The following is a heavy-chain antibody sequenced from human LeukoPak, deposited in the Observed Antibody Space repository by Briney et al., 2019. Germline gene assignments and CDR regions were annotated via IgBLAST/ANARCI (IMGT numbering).Heavy chain of an antibody. Sequence: AGGSLRLSCAASGFTFSSYAMSWVRQAPGKGLEWVSAISGSGGSTYYADSVKGRFTISRDNSKNTLYLHMNSLRAEDTAVYYCAKPTYYYDSSGYYRPIYYFDYWGQGTLVTVSS. J-gene: IGHJ4*02. V-gene: IGHV3-23*01. CDR1: GFTFSSYA. D-gene: IGHD3-22*01. CDR3: AKPTYYYDSSGYYRPIYYFDY. CDR2: ISGSGGST.